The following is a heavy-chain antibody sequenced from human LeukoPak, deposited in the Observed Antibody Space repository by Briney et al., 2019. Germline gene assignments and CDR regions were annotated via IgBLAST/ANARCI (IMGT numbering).Heavy chain of an antibody. Sequence: PGGSLRLSCAASGFTFSSYWMSWVRQAPGRGLEWVANINQDGSEKYYVDSVKGRFAISRDNAKNSLYLQMNSLRAEDTAVYYCATFDGYCTGTSCHSRGYFDYWGQGTLVTVSS. CDR2: INQDGSEK. CDR1: GFTFSSYW. D-gene: IGHD2-15*01. CDR3: ATFDGYCTGTSCHSRGYFDY. J-gene: IGHJ4*02. V-gene: IGHV3-7*01.